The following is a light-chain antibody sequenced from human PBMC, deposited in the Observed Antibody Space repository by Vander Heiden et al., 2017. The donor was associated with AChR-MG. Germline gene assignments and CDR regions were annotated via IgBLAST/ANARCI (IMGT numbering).Light chain of an antibody. J-gene: IGKJ3*01. CDR3: QEANTFT. CDR2: AAS. V-gene: IGKV1-12*02. CDR1: QDITTW. Sequence: DIQMTQSPSSVSASVGDRVTITCRASQDITTWLAWYQQKPGKAPKLLIFAASSLQSGVPSRFSGSGSGTDFSLIISSVQPEDSASYYCQEANTFTFGPGTKVDIK.